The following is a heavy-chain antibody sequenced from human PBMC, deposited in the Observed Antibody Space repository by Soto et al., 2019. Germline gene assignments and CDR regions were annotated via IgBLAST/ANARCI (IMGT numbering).Heavy chain of an antibody. V-gene: IGHV3-23*01. CDR2: ISGSGGST. D-gene: IGHD3-9*01. CDR3: AKEAYDILTGYHYFDY. J-gene: IGHJ4*02. Sequence: EVQLLESGGGLVQPGGSLRLSCAASGFTFSSYAMSWVRQAPGKGLEWVSAISGSGGSTYYADSVKGRFTISRDNSKNTLYLQINSLRAEDTAVYYCAKEAYDILTGYHYFDYWGQGTLVTVSS. CDR1: GFTFSSYA.